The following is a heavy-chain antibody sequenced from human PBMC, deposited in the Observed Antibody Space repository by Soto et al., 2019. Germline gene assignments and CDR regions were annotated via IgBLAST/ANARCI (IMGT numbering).Heavy chain of an antibody. Sequence: QVRPQESGPGLVKPADTMSLTCTVSGDSVGGNYWSWIRQPAGKRLEWIGRINLSGNTNINPSLESRVTISADACRNQFSLRLTSLTAADSAVYFCARECDFSVRYGVWYFDLWGPGTLVTVSS. V-gene: IGHV4-4*07. CDR3: ARECDFSVRYGVWYFDL. D-gene: IGHD4-4*01. CDR1: GDSVGGNY. CDR2: INLSGNT. J-gene: IGHJ2*01.